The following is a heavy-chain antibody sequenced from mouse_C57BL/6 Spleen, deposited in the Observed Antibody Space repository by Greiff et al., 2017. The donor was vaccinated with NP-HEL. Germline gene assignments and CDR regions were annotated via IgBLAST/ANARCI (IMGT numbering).Heavy chain of an antibody. CDR1: GYAFSSSW. Sequence: VQLQESGPELVKPGASVKISCKASGYAFSSSWMNWVKQRPGKGLEWIGRIYPGDGDTNYNGKFKGKATLTADKSSSTAYMQLSSLTSEDSTVYFCAREAGGFAYWGQGTLVTVSA. CDR3: AREAGGFAY. CDR2: IYPGDGDT. J-gene: IGHJ3*01. V-gene: IGHV1-82*01.